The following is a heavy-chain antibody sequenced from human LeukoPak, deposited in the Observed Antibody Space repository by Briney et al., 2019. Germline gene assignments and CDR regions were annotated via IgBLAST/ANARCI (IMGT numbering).Heavy chain of an antibody. V-gene: IGHV3-21*01. J-gene: IGHJ4*02. CDR1: GFTFSSYS. Sequence: KPGGSLRLSCAASGFTFSSYSMNWVRQAPGKGLEWVSSISSVSSYIYYADSVKGRFTIPRDNAKNSLYLQMNSLRAEDTAVYYCARDLYSVPAAMFDCWGQGTLVTVSS. CDR3: ARDLYSVPAAMFDC. CDR2: ISSVSSYI. D-gene: IGHD2-2*01.